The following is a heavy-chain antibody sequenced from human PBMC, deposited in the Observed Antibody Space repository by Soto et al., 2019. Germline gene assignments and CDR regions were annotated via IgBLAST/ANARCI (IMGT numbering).Heavy chain of an antibody. V-gene: IGHV3-33*01. CDR3: ARVSPGYSYGPFDY. Sequence: QVQLVESGGGAVQPGRSLRLSCAASGFTFSSYGMHWVRQAPGKGLEWVAVIWYDGNNKYYADSVKGRFTISRDNSKNTLYLQMNSLRAEDTAVYYCARVSPGYSYGPFDYWGQGTLVTVSS. J-gene: IGHJ4*02. CDR1: GFTFSSYG. D-gene: IGHD5-18*01. CDR2: IWYDGNNK.